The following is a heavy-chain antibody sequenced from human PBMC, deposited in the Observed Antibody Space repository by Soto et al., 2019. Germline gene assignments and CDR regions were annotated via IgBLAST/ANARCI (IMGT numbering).Heavy chain of an antibody. CDR3: AGGRDDYNGWYFDL. Sequence: SETLSLTCTVSGGSISSYYWSWIRQPPGKGLEWIGYIYYSGSPNYSPSLESRVTISEDTSKNQSSLKLSSMTAADTAIYYCAGGRDDYNGWYFDLWGRGTLVTVSS. CDR1: GGSISSYY. J-gene: IGHJ2*01. D-gene: IGHD4-4*01. V-gene: IGHV4-59*01. CDR2: IYYSGSP.